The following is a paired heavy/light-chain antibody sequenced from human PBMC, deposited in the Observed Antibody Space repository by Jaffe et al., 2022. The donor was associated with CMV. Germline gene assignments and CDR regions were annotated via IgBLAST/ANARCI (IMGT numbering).Light chain of an antibody. CDR3: MQGIQFPT. Sequence: DIVMTQTPLSLSVSPGQPASISCKSSQSLLHSDGKTYLYWYLQRPGQSPHLLVYDVSSRFSGVPDRFSGSGSGTDFTLKISRLEAEDVGVYYCMQGIQFPTFGQGTNVEVK. CDR2: DVS. J-gene: IGKJ1*01. CDR1: QSLLHSDGKTY. V-gene: IGKV2-29*02.
Heavy chain of an antibody. V-gene: IGHV3-49*05. CDR1: GFTFGDSA. D-gene: IGHD3-16*01. J-gene: IGHJ4*02. CDR3: TDYSYAY. Sequence: EVRLVESGGGLVKPGRSLRLSCTASGFTFGDSAVSWFRQAPGKGLEWVGFIRSATYGGTAEYAASVKGRVTISRDDSKSISYMQMDSLKSEDTAVYYCTDYSYAYWGPGTLVTVSS. CDR2: IRSATYGGTA.